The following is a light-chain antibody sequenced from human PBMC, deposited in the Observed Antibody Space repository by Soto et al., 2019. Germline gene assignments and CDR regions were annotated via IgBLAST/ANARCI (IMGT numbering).Light chain of an antibody. Sequence: DIQMTQSPSTLSASVGDRVTITCRASQSISGSLAWYQQKPGKAPKLLIYEASNLKSGVPSRFSGSGSGTEYTLPISSLQPDDFASYYCQQYNGFWTCGQGTKVEI. CDR2: EAS. CDR1: QSISGS. CDR3: QQYNGFWT. V-gene: IGKV1-5*03. J-gene: IGKJ1*01.